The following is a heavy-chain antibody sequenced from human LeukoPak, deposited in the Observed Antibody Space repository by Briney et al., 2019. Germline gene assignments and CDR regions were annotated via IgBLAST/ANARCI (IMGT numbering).Heavy chain of an antibody. CDR2: IYTSGST. CDR3: ARAGFALAPHRGTPFDY. V-gene: IGHV4-61*02. CDR1: GGSISSGSYY. Sequence: SETLSLTCTVSGGSISSGSYYWSWIRQPAGKGLEWIGRIYTSGSTNYNPSLKGRVTISVDTSKNQFSLKLTSVTAADTAVYYCARAGFALAPHRGTPFDYWGQGTLVTVSS. J-gene: IGHJ4*02. D-gene: IGHD6-6*01.